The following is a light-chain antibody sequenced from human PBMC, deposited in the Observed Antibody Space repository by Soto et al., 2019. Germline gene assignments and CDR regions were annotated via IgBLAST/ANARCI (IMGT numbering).Light chain of an antibody. CDR1: ASKIGSNS. J-gene: IGLJ2*01. CDR2: KSD. CDR3: ATWDDGLSGVL. V-gene: IGLV1-47*01. Sequence: QSVLTQPPSASGTPGQRVSITCSGSASKIGSNSVPWYQQVPGMAPKLLVYKSDQRPSGVPDRFSGSKSVTSASLAISGLRAEDEAEYYCATWDDGLSGVLFGGGTKLTVL.